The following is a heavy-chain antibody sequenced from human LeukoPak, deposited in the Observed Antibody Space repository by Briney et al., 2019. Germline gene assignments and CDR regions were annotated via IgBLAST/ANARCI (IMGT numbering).Heavy chain of an antibody. CDR3: AKVKASSWYVGYSSGWWDGGPDFDY. J-gene: IGHJ4*02. CDR2: IIPIFGTA. V-gene: IGHV1-69*13. Sequence: SVKVSCKASGGTFSSYAISWVRQAPGRGLEWMGGIIPIFGTANYAQKFQGRVTITADESTSTAYMELSSLRSEDTAVYYCAKVKASSWYVGYSSGWWDGGPDFDYWGQGTLVTVSS. D-gene: IGHD6-19*01. CDR1: GGTFSSYA.